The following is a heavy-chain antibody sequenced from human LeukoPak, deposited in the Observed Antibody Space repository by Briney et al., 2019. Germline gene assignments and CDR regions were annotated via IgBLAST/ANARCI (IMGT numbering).Heavy chain of an antibody. J-gene: IGHJ4*02. D-gene: IGHD5-24*01. CDR3: ASVPPLSRPYTGNNYYFDY. V-gene: IGHV4-59*01. CDR1: GGSISSYY. Sequence: PSETLSLTCTVSGGSISSYYWSWIRQPPGKGLEWIGYISYTGGTNYNPSLKSRVTISVDTSKNQFSLKLSSVTAADTAVYYCASVPPLSRPYTGNNYYFDYWGQGTLVTVSS. CDR2: ISYTGGT.